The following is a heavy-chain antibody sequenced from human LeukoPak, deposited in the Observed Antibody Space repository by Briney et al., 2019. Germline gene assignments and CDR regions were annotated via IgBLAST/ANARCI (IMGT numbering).Heavy chain of an antibody. Sequence: ASVKVSCKASGYTFTGYYIDWVRQAPGQGLEWMGWITPNSGGTKYGQKFQGRVTMTRDTSISTAYMKLSSLRSDDTAVYYCARVLRWNYVEDAFDIWGQGTMVTVSS. CDR3: ARVLRWNYVEDAFDI. D-gene: IGHD1-7*01. J-gene: IGHJ3*02. CDR2: ITPNSGGT. CDR1: GYTFTGYY. V-gene: IGHV1-2*02.